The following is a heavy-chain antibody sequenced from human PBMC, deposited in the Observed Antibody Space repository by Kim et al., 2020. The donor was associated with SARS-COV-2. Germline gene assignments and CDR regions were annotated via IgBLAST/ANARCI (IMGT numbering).Heavy chain of an antibody. CDR1: EFTFSSYS. CDR2: ISSGSSDI. J-gene: IGHJ6*02. V-gene: IGHV3-21*06. D-gene: IGHD5-12*01. Sequence: GGSLRLSCAASEFTFSSYSMSWVRQAPVKGLEWVSSISSGSSDIQYADSVKGRFTISRDDAKNSLYLQMNSLRVEDTAVYYCARVAFPGHNSGWHPDYFSYSAMDVWGQGTTVTVSS. CDR3: ARVAFPGHNSGWHPDYFSYSAMDV.